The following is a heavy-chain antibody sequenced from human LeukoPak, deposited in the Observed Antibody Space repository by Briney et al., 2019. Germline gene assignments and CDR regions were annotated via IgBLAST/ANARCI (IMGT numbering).Heavy chain of an antibody. Sequence: ASVKVSCKASGYTFTSYAMHWVRQAPGQRLEWMGWINAGSGNTKYSQKFQGRVTITRDTSASTAYMELSSLRSEDTAVYYCASGTLDAFDIWGQGTMVTVSS. D-gene: IGHD1-14*01. CDR3: ASGTLDAFDI. CDR1: GYTFTSYA. J-gene: IGHJ3*02. CDR2: INAGSGNT. V-gene: IGHV1-3*01.